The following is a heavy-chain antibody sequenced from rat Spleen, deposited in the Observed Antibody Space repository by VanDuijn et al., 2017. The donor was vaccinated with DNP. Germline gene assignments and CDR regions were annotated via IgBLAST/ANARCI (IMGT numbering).Heavy chain of an antibody. D-gene: IGHD1-4*01. J-gene: IGHJ2*01. V-gene: IGHV2-63*01. Sequence: QVQLKESGPGLVQPSQTLSLTCTVSGFSLTSYNIHWVRQPPGKGLEWMGRMRYNGDTSYNSALKSRLSISRDTSKNQVFLRVNSLQTDDIGTYFGTRGGVYLPYFDYWGQGVMVTVSS. CDR3: TRGGVYLPYFDY. CDR1: GFSLTSYN. CDR2: MRYNGDT.